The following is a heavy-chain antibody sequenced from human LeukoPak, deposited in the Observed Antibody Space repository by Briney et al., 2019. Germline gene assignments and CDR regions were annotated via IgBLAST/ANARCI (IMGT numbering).Heavy chain of an antibody. CDR1: GFTFDDYA. V-gene: IGHV3-9*03. D-gene: IGHD2-8*01. CDR2: ISWNSGSI. CDR3: AKGSMDAFDI. J-gene: IGHJ3*02. Sequence: GGSLRLSCAASGFTFDDYAMHWVRRAPGKGLEWVSGISWNSGSIGYADSVKGRFTISRDNAKNSLYLQMNSLRAEDMALYYCAKGSMDAFDIWGQGTMVTVSS.